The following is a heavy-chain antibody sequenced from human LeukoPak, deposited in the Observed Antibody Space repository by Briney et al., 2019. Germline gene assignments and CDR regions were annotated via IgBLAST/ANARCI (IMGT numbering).Heavy chain of an antibody. Sequence: GGSLRLSCGASGFTFSRYGMHWVRQAPGKGLEWVAFIRYDGSNKYYADSAKGRFTISRDNSKNTLYLQMNSLRAEDTAVYYCAKDSTAPISITMVRGRWYFDYWGQGTLVTVSS. CDR3: AKDSTAPISITMVRGRWYFDY. J-gene: IGHJ4*02. D-gene: IGHD3-10*01. CDR2: IRYDGSNK. CDR1: GFTFSRYG. V-gene: IGHV3-30*02.